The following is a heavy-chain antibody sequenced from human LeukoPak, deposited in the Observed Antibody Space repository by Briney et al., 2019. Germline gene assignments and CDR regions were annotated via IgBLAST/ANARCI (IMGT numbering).Heavy chain of an antibody. J-gene: IGHJ3*02. V-gene: IGHV4-31*03. CDR3: ARWVDYYDSSGYYHDAFDI. Sequence: SETLSLTCTVSGGSISSGGYYWSWIRQHPGKGLEWIGYIYYSGSTYYNPSLKSRVTISVDTSKNQSSLKLSSVTAADTAVYYCARWVDYYDSSGYYHDAFDIWGQGTLVTVSS. D-gene: IGHD3-22*01. CDR2: IYYSGST. CDR1: GGSISSGGYY.